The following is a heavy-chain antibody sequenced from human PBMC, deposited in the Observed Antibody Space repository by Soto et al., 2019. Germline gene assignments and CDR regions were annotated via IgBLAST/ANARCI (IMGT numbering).Heavy chain of an antibody. D-gene: IGHD3-16*01. Sequence: SETLSPTCAVFGGSISSAGYSWSWIRPPPGKGLEWIGYIFHTGSTYYNPSLKSRVTISIDSSKNQFSLNLSSVTAADTAVYYCARENRRGTCYFDPWGQGTLVTVSS. CDR3: ARENRRGTCYFDP. J-gene: IGHJ4*02. V-gene: IGHV4-30-2*01. CDR2: IFHTGST. CDR1: GGSISSAGYS.